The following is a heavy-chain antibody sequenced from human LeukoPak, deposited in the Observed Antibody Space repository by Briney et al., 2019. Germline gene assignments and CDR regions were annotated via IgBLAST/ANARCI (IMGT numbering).Heavy chain of an antibody. CDR2: ISSSSSTI. J-gene: IGHJ6*03. V-gene: IGHV3-48*01. CDR3: ARDLIEWSFYYYTDV. Sequence: GGSLRLSCAASGFTFSSYSMNWVRQAPGKGLEWVSYISSSSSTIYYADSVKGRFTISRDNAKNSLYLQMNSLRAEDTAVYYCARDLIEWSFYYYTDVWGKGTTVTVSS. CDR1: GFTFSSYS. D-gene: IGHD3-3*01.